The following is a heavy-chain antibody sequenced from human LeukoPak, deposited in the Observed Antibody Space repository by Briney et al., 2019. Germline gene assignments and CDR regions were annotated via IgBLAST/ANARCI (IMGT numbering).Heavy chain of an antibody. Sequence: GGSLRLSCAASGFTFSDYYMSWIRQAPGKGLEWVSYISFSGSTIYYADSVKGRFTISRDNAKNSLYLQMNSLRPEDTSVYYCARSPTSWYFDYWGQGTLVTVSS. CDR2: ISFSGSTI. J-gene: IGHJ4*02. CDR3: ARSPTSWYFDY. CDR1: GFTFSDYY. D-gene: IGHD2-2*01. V-gene: IGHV3-11*04.